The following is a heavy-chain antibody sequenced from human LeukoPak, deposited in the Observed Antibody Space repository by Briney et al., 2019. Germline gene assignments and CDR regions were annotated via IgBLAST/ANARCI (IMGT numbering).Heavy chain of an antibody. J-gene: IGHJ6*04. CDR1: GFTFSSYA. Sequence: GGSLRLSCAASGFTFSSYAMHWVRQAPGKGLEWVTVMSYDGSNKYYADSVKGRFTISRDNSKNTLYLQMNSLRAEDTAVYYCASDYGDSPSYYYGMDVWGKGTTVTVSS. V-gene: IGHV3-30*04. CDR3: ASDYGDSPSYYYGMDV. CDR2: MSYDGSNK. D-gene: IGHD4-17*01.